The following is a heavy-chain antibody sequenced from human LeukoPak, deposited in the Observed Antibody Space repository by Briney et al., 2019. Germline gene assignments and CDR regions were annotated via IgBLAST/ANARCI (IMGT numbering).Heavy chain of an antibody. CDR2: IYYSGST. J-gene: IGHJ4*02. Sequence: PSETLSLTCTVSGGSISSYYWSWIRQPPGKGLEWIGYIYYSGSTNYNPSLKSRVTISVDTSKNQFSLKLSSVTAADTAVYYCARLAARPRTFDYWGQGTLVTVSS. D-gene: IGHD6-6*01. CDR3: ARLAARPRTFDY. CDR1: GGSISSYY. V-gene: IGHV4-59*01.